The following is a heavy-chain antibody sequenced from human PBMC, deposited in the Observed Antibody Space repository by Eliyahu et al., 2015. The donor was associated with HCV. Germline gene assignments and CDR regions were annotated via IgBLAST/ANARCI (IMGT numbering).Heavy chain of an antibody. CDR3: ARVKGTLYYYYYGMDV. J-gene: IGHJ6*02. CDR1: GFTFRSYW. CDR2: INSDGSST. Sequence: EVQLVESGGGLVQPGGSLRLSCAASGFTFRSYWMXWVRQAPGKGLVWVSRINSDGSSTNYADSVKGRFIISRDNAKNTLYLQMNSLRAEDTAVYYCARVKGTLYYYYYGMDVWGQGTTVTVSS. D-gene: IGHD1-14*01. V-gene: IGHV3-74*01.